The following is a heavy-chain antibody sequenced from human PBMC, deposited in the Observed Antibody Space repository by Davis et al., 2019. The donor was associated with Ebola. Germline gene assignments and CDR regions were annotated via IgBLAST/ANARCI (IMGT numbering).Heavy chain of an antibody. J-gene: IGHJ5*02. CDR3: ARVVGATTSWFDP. V-gene: IGHV4-34*01. Sequence: SETLSLTCAVYGGSFSGYYWSWIRQPPGKGPEWIGEINHSGSTNYNPSLKSRVTISVDTSKNQFSLKLSSVTAADTAVYYCARVVGATTSWFDPWGQGTLVTVSS. CDR1: GGSFSGYY. CDR2: INHSGST. D-gene: IGHD1-26*01.